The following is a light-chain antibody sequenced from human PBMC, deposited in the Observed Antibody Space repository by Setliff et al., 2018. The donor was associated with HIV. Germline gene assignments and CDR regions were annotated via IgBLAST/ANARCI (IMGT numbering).Light chain of an antibody. CDR1: SSDVGGYNY. Sequence: QSALTQPASVSGSPGQSITISCTGTSSDVGGYNYVSWYQHHPGKAPKLMICEVSNRPSGVSNRFSGSKSGNTASLTISGLQADDEADYYCSSCTSSSLYVFGTGTKVTVL. CDR3: SSCTSSSLYV. J-gene: IGLJ1*01. CDR2: EVS. V-gene: IGLV2-14*01.